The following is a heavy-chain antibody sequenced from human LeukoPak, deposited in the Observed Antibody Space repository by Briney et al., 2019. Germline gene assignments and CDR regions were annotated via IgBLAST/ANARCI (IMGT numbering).Heavy chain of an antibody. CDR1: GGSISSYY. CDR2: IYYSGST. Sequence: PSETLSLTCTVSGGSISSYYWSWIRQPPGKGLEWIGYIYYSGSTNYNPSLKSRVTISVDTSKNQFSLKLSSATAADTAVYYCAREYYYDSSGYYYRWFDPWGQGTLVTVSS. D-gene: IGHD3-22*01. V-gene: IGHV4-59*01. J-gene: IGHJ5*02. CDR3: AREYYYDSSGYYYRWFDP.